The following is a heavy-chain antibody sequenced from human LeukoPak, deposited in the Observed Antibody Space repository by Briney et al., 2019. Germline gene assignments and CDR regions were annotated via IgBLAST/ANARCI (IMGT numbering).Heavy chain of an antibody. J-gene: IGHJ2*01. CDR3: ARDPCGGFRWYFDL. CDR1: GDSVSSSSAT. D-gene: IGHD2-21*01. CDR2: TYYKSKWYN. V-gene: IGHV6-1*01. Sequence: SQTLSLTCAISGDSVSSSSATWNWIRQSPSRGLEWLGRTYYKSKWYNDYAVSVKSRITISPDTSRNQFSLQLNSATPEDTAVYYCARDPCGGFRWYFDLWGRGTLVTVSS.